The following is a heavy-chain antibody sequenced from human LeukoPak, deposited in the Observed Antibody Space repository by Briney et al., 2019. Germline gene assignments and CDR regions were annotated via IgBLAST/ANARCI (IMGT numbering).Heavy chain of an antibody. Sequence: SETLSLTCTVSGGSISSSSYYWGWIRQPPGKGLEWIGSIYYSGSTYYNPSLKSRVTISVDTSKNQFSLKLSSVTAADTAVYYCARARRDGYNIFDYWGQGTLVTVSS. CDR1: GGSISSSSYY. D-gene: IGHD5-24*01. V-gene: IGHV4-39*07. J-gene: IGHJ4*02. CDR2: IYYSGST. CDR3: ARARRDGYNIFDY.